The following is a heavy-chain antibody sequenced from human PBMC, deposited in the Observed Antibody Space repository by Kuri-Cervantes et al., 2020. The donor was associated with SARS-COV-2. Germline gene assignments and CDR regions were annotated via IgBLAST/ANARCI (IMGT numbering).Heavy chain of an antibody. Sequence: ASVKVSCKASGYTFTGYYMHWVRQAPGQGLEWMGWINPNSGGTNYAQKFQGWVTMTRDTSISTAYMELSRLRSDDTAVYYCARASGDGYNYVILLDYWGQGTLVTVSS. CDR1: GYTFTGYY. CDR2: INPNSGGT. J-gene: IGHJ4*02. CDR3: ARASGDGYNYVILLDY. V-gene: IGHV1-2*04. D-gene: IGHD5-24*01.